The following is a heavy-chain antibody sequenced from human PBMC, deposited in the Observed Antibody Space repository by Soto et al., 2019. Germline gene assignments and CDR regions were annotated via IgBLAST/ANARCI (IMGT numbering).Heavy chain of an antibody. J-gene: IGHJ4*02. Sequence: GGSLRLSCAASGFTFSSYAMSWVRQAPGKGLEWVSAISGSGGSTYYADSVKGRFTISRDNSKNTLYLQMNSLRAEDTAVYYCAKDKAGSGSYSTYYFDYWGQGTLVTVSS. V-gene: IGHV3-23*01. CDR3: AKDKAGSGSYSTYYFDY. CDR1: GFTFSSYA. D-gene: IGHD3-10*01. CDR2: ISGSGGST.